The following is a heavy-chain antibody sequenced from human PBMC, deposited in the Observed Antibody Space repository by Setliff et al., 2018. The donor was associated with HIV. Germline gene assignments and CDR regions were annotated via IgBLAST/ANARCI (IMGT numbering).Heavy chain of an antibody. J-gene: IGHJ6*03. V-gene: IGHV4-31*03. D-gene: IGHD3-16*01. CDR3: VRDWGRRGYMDV. CDR1: GGSINNGDCY. Sequence: KASETLSLTCTVSGGSINNGDCYWTWIRQHPGKGLEWIGYIYYSGYTYYNSSLKSRVSISIDTSKNQYSLTLTSVTAADTAVYFCVRDWGRRGYMDVWGTGTTVTVSS. CDR2: IYYSGYT.